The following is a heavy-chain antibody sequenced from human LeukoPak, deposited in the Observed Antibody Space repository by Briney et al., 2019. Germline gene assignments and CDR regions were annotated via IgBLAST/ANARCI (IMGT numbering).Heavy chain of an antibody. CDR3: AKSRLRYYDSSGYS. CDR1: GLTFSSYA. Sequence: GGSLRLSCAASGLTFSSYAMSWVRQAPGKGLEWVSAISGSGGSTYYADSVKGRFTISRDNSKNTLYLQMNSLRAEDTAVYYCAKSRLRYYDSSGYSWGQGTLVTVSS. D-gene: IGHD3-22*01. CDR2: ISGSGGST. V-gene: IGHV3-23*01. J-gene: IGHJ5*02.